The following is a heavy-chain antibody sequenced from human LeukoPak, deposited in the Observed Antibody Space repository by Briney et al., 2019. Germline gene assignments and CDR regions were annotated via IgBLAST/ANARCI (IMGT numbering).Heavy chain of an antibody. CDR2: INPSGGST. Sequence: ASVKVSCKASGYTFTSYYMHWVRQAPGQGLEWMGIINPSGGSTSYAQKFQGRVTMTRDMSTSTVYMELSSLRSEDTAVYYCARDSGDHRGSGRNNYSFDYWGQGTLVTVSS. CDR1: GYTFTSYY. CDR3: ARDSGDHRGSGRNNYSFDY. V-gene: IGHV1-46*01. D-gene: IGHD3-10*01. J-gene: IGHJ4*02.